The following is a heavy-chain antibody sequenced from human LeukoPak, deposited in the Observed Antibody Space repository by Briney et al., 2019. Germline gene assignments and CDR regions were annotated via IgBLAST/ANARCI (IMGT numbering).Heavy chain of an antibody. CDR2: ISGSGGST. CDR1: GFSFSFYW. Sequence: GGSLRLSCAASGFSFSFYWMTWVRQAPGKGLERVSAISGSGGSTYYADSVKGRFTISRDNSKNTLYLQMNSLRAEDTAVYYCAKAQTYYDYVWGSIYYFDYWGQGTLVTVSS. D-gene: IGHD3-16*01. V-gene: IGHV3-23*01. CDR3: AKAQTYYDYVWGSIYYFDY. J-gene: IGHJ4*02.